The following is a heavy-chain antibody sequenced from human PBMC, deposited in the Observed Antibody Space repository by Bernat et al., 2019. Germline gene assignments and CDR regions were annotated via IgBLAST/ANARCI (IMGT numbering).Heavy chain of an antibody. CDR3: TRQEGYGDYPDY. CDR2: IRSKANSYAT. CDR1: GFTFSGSA. Sequence: EVQLVESGGGLVQPGGSLKLSCAVSGFTFSGSAMHWVCQASGKGLEWVGRIRSKANSYATAYGASVTGRFTISRDDSKNTAYLQMNSLKTEDTAVYYCTRQEGYGDYPDYRGQGTLVTVSS. D-gene: IGHD4-17*01. J-gene: IGHJ4*02. V-gene: IGHV3-73*02.